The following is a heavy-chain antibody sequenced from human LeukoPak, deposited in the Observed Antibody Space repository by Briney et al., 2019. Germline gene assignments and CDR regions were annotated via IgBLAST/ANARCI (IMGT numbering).Heavy chain of an antibody. CDR1: GLTFSRYW. CDR3: ARVAYCGAYCYFDY. Sequence: PGGSLRLSCAASGLTFSRYWMSWVRQVPGKGRKWVANIKQDGCEKYYIDSVKGRFTISRDNAKNCLYLKIHSLSAEDAAVYSCARVAYCGAYCYFDYWGQGTLVTVSS. D-gene: IGHD2-21*01. J-gene: IGHJ4*02. V-gene: IGHV3-7*01. CDR2: IKQDGCEK.